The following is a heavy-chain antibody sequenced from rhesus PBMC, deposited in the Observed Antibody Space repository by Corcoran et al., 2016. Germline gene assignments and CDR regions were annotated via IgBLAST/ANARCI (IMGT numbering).Heavy chain of an antibody. J-gene: IGHJ4*01. CDR1: GGSISGYYL. D-gene: IGHD6-25*01. CDR3: ARDIAAAGIDY. Sequence: QVQLQESGPGVVKPSKTLSLTCAVSGGSISGYYLWSWTRQPPGKGLEWIGYIYGGSGSTSYNPSLKSRVIISIDTSKNQFSLKLSSVTAADTAVYYCARDIAAAGIDYWGQGVLVTVSS. CDR2: IYGGSGST. V-gene: IGHV4S7*01.